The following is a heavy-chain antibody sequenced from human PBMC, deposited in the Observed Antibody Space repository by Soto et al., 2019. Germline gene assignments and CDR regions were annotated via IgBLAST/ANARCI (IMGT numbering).Heavy chain of an antibody. D-gene: IGHD5-12*01. Sequence: SETLSLTCTVSGGSISSSSYYWGWIRQPPGKGLEWIGSIYYSGSTYYNPSLKSRVTISVDTSKNQFSLKLSSVTAADTAVYYCASRRWGGYGFQKDSDYWGQGTLVTVSS. CDR3: ASRRWGGYGFQKDSDY. CDR1: GGSISSSSYY. V-gene: IGHV4-39*01. CDR2: IYYSGST. J-gene: IGHJ4*02.